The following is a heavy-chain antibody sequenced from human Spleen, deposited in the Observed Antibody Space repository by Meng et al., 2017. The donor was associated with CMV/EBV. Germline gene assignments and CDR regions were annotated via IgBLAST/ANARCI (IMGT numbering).Heavy chain of an antibody. D-gene: IGHD3-22*01. V-gene: IGHV3-21*01. J-gene: IGHJ4*02. CDR2: ISSSSSYI. Sequence: GESLKISCAASGFTFSSYSMNWVRQAPGKGLEWVSSISSSSSYIYYADSVKGRFTISRDNAKNSLYLQMNSLRAEVTAVYYCVRVNRGYYGLYFDYWGQGTLVTVSS. CDR3: VRVNRGYYGLYFDY. CDR1: GFTFSSYS.